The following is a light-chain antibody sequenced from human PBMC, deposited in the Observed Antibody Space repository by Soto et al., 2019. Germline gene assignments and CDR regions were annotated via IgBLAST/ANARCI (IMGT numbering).Light chain of an antibody. V-gene: IGKV4-1*01. CDR2: WAS. CDR1: QSVLYSSNNKTY. J-gene: IGKJ4*01. CDR3: LQYYNTTLT. Sequence: DIVMTQSPDSLAVSLGERATINCKSSQSVLYSSNNKTYLTCYQHKPGQPPKMLIYWASTRESGVPDRFSGSGSGTGFTLTISSLQAEDVVVYYCLQYYNTTLTFGGGTKVEIK.